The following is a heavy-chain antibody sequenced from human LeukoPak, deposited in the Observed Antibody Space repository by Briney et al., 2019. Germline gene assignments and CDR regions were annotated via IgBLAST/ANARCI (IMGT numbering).Heavy chain of an antibody. Sequence: ASVKVSCKASGYTFISYDINWVRQATGQGLEWMGWMNPNSGNTGYAQKFQGRVTMTRNTSISTAYMELSSLRSEDTAVYYCARRGATSPPNIYCGGDCYTRNWFDPWGRGTQVTVSS. D-gene: IGHD2-21*01. V-gene: IGHV1-8*01. CDR1: GYTFISYD. CDR3: ARRGATSPPNIYCGGDCYTRNWFDP. CDR2: MNPNSGNT. J-gene: IGHJ5*02.